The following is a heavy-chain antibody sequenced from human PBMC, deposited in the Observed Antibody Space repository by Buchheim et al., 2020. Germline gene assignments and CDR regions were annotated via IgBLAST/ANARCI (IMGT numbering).Heavy chain of an antibody. D-gene: IGHD6-19*01. J-gene: IGHJ4*02. CDR3: ARENFRSSSKPFDF. Sequence: EVQLVESGGGLVQPGGSLRLSCAASGFTFNSYTMNWVRQAPGKGLEWVSYISSSRSSIGYADSVEGRFTISRNNAKNSLSLRMNSLRAEDTAVYYCARENFRSSSKPFDFWGQGTL. CDR2: ISSSRSSI. CDR1: GFTFNSYT. V-gene: IGHV3-48*01.